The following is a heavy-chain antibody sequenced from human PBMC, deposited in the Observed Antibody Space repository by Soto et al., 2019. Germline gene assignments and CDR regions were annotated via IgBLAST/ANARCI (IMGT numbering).Heavy chain of an antibody. CDR2: INAGNGNT. V-gene: IGHV1-3*05. CDR3: ARSIVVVTALDY. J-gene: IGHJ4*02. CDR1: GYTFTSYA. D-gene: IGHD2-21*02. Sequence: VQLVQSGAEEKKPGASVKVSCKASGYTFTSYAMHWVRQAPGQRLEWMGWINAGNGNTKYSQKFHGRVTITRDTSASTAYMELSSLRSEDTAVYYCARSIVVVTALDYWGQGTLVTVSS.